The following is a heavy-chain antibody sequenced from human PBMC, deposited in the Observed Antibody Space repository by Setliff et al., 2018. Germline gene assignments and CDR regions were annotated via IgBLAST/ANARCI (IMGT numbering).Heavy chain of an antibody. J-gene: IGHJ4*02. V-gene: IGHV1-46*01. CDR2: INPSGGLT. Sequence: ASVKVSCKASGGTFSRYAINWVRQAPGQGLEWMGIINPSGGLTRYAQKFQGRVTMTEDTSTDTAYMELSSLRSDDTAVYYCAITEVHLSGDRPFDYWGQGTLVTVSS. CDR3: AITEVHLSGDRPFDY. CDR1: GGTFSRYA. D-gene: IGHD7-27*01.